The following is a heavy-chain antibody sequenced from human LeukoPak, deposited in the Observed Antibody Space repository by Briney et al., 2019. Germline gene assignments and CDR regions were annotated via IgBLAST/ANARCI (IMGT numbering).Heavy chain of an antibody. CDR3: ATVRDCTHLYY. Sequence: GGSLRLSCAASGFTFSSNWMSWVRQAPGKGLGWVANIKQEGREKNYVDSVKGRFTLSRDNAKKSLYLLMNSPRAENTAVYYCATVRDCTHLYYWGQGTLVTVSS. J-gene: IGHJ4*02. V-gene: IGHV3-7*01. CDR2: IKQEGREK. D-gene: IGHD2-21*02. CDR1: GFTFSSNW.